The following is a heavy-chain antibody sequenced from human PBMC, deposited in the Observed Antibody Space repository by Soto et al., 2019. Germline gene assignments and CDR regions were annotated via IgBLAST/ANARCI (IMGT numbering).Heavy chain of an antibody. V-gene: IGHV3-30*18. CDR3: AKSGDSGWYGDYGDGFDI. CDR2: ISFDGINK. J-gene: IGHJ3*02. CDR1: GFTFGKYD. D-gene: IGHD6-19*01. Sequence: QVHLVESGGGVVRPGESLTLSCAASGFTFGKYDMHWVRQAPGKGLEWVTVISFDGINKDYADSVKGRFTISRDNSKNTLYLSMHSLRPEDTAVYYCAKSGDSGWYGDYGDGFDIWGRGTMVTVSS.